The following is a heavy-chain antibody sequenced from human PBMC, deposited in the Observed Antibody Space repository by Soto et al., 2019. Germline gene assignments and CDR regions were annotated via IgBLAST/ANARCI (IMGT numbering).Heavy chain of an antibody. V-gene: IGHV4-4*02. Sequence: QVQLQESGPGLVKPSGTLSLTCAVSGGSISSSNWWSWVRQPPGKGLEWIGEIYHSGSTNYNPSLKSRVTIPVDKSKNQFSLKLSSVTAAATAVYYCASVRGGYYYAMDVWGQGTTVTVSS. CDR3: ASVRGGYYYAMDV. J-gene: IGHJ6*02. CDR2: IYHSGST. D-gene: IGHD3-10*02. CDR1: GGSISSSNW.